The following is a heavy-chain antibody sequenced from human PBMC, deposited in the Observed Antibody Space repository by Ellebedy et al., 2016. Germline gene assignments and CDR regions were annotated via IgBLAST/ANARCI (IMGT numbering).Heavy chain of an antibody. D-gene: IGHD5-18*01. CDR1: GGSLSGYF. CDR2: IYYSGST. CDR3: ARVAGRPYSYEYEIYYNSFDP. J-gene: IGHJ5*02. Sequence: SETLSLXCTVSGGSLSGYFWSWIRQPPGKGLEYIGFIYYSGSTKYSPALKGRVTMYVDTSVNQFSLTLTSVTAADTAIYYCARVAGRPYSYEYEIYYNSFDPWGQGSPVIVSS. V-gene: IGHV4-59*01.